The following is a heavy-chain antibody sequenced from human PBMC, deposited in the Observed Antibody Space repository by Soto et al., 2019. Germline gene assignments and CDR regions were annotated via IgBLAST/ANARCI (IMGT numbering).Heavy chain of an antibody. CDR3: ARDRATVTPYANYYYYYYGMDV. Sequence: SETLSLTCTVSGGSVSSGSYYWGWIRQPPGKGLEWIGYIYYSGSTNYNPSLKSRVTISVDTSKNQFSLKLSSVTAADTAVYYCARDRATVTPYANYYYYYYGMDVWGQGTTVTVSS. CDR2: IYYSGST. D-gene: IGHD4-4*01. V-gene: IGHV4-61*01. CDR1: GGSVSSGSYY. J-gene: IGHJ6*02.